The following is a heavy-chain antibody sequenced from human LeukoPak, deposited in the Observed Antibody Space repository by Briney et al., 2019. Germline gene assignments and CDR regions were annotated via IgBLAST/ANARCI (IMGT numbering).Heavy chain of an antibody. D-gene: IGHD3-3*01. Sequence: ASVKVSCKVSGYTFTDYYMHWVQQAPGKGLEWMGLVDPEDGETIYAEKFQGRVTITADTSTDTAYMELSSLRSEDTTVYYCAAGVVIPNYWGQGTLVTVSS. CDR1: GYTFTDYY. CDR3: AAGVVIPNY. J-gene: IGHJ4*02. CDR2: VDPEDGET. V-gene: IGHV1-69-2*01.